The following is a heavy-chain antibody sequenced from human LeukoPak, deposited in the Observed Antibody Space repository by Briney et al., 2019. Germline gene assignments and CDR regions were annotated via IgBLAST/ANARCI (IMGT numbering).Heavy chain of an antibody. CDR3: ARDREGPYSGYAPDAFDI. CDR1: GFTFSSYE. V-gene: IGHV3-48*03. J-gene: IGHJ3*02. Sequence: SGGSLRLSCAASGFTFSSYEMNWVRQAPGKGLEWVSYISSSGSTIYYADSVKGRFTISRDNAKNSLYLQMNSLRAEDTAVYYCARDREGPYSGYAPDAFDIWGQGTMVTVSS. CDR2: ISSSGSTI. D-gene: IGHD5-12*01.